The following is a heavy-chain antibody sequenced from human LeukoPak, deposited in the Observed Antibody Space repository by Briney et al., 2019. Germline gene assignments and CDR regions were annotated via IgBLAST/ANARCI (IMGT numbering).Heavy chain of an antibody. V-gene: IGHV3-23*01. CDR2: ISGSGGST. J-gene: IGHJ4*02. CDR1: GFTFSSYA. Sequence: PGGSLRLSCAASGFTFSSYAMSWVRQAPGKGLEWVSAISGSGGSTYYADSVKGRFTISRDNSKNTLYLQMNSLRAEDTAVYYCARRTCGGDCYLDYWGQGTLVTVSS. CDR3: ARRTCGGDCYLDY. D-gene: IGHD2-21*01.